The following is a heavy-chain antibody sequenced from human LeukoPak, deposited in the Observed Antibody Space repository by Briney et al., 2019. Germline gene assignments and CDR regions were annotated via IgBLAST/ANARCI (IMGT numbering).Heavy chain of an antibody. D-gene: IGHD6-6*01. CDR1: GFTFSSYA. Sequence: GGSLRLSCAASGFTFSSYAMSWVRQAPGKGLEWVSSISGSGGNTYYAASVQGRFTISRDNSKNTLYLQMNSLRAEDSAVYYCANRRGSIAARPYRVDNKFFGYWGQGTLVTVSS. CDR3: ANRRGSIAARPYRVDNKFFGY. V-gene: IGHV3-23*01. J-gene: IGHJ4*02. CDR2: ISGSGGNT.